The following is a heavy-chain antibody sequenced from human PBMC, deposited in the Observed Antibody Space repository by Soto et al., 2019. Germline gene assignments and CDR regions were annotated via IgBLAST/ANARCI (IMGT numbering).Heavy chain of an antibody. CDR1: GYSFTSYW. J-gene: IGHJ6*04. CDR2: IYPGDSDT. V-gene: IGHV5-51*01. Sequence: PGESLKISCKGSGYSFTSYWIGWVRQMPGKGLEWMGIIYPGDSDTRYSPSFQGQVTISADKSISTAYLQWSSLKASDTAMYYWARHTRGKAAAGTDYYYGRDVGGKGTRVTVPS. D-gene: IGHD6-13*01. CDR3: ARHTRGKAAAGTDYYYGRDV.